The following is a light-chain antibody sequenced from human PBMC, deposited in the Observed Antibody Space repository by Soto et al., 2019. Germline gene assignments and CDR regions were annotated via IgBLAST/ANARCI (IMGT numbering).Light chain of an antibody. V-gene: IGKV1-5*01. CDR3: QQYESYSPFT. CDR2: DAS. CDR1: QSISSS. J-gene: IGKJ2*01. Sequence: DIQMTQSPSTLSASVGDRVTITCRASQSISSSLAWYQQKSGKAPKLLIYDASSLESGVPSRFSGSGSGTDFSLTISSLQPDDFETYYCQQYESYSPFTFGQGTKVEIK.